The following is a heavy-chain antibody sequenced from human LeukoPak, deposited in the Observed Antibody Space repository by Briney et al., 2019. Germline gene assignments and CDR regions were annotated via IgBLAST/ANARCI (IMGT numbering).Heavy chain of an antibody. D-gene: IGHD1-26*01. CDR2: INTNTGNP. J-gene: IGHJ4*02. V-gene: IGHV7-4-1*02. CDR1: GYTFTSYA. CDR3: AKGGSIVGATGKFDY. Sequence: ASVKVSCKASGYTFTSYAMNWVRQAPGQGLEWMGWINTNTGNPTYAQGFTGRFVFSLDTSVSTAYLQISSLKAEDTAVYYCAKGGSIVGATGKFDYWGKGTWSPSPQ.